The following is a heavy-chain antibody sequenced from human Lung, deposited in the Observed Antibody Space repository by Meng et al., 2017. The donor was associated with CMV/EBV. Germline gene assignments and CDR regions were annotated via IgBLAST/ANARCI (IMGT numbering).Heavy chain of an antibody. V-gene: IGHV1-46*01. CDR1: GYTFTTYY. J-gene: IGHJ5*02. CDR2: INPRHGGT. Sequence: ASVXVSCKASGYTFTTYYIHWVRQAPGQGLEWMGIINPRHGGTAYAQKFQGRVTMTRDTSTSTAYMELSSLRSYDTAGYYCASARYCDWLCFDPWGQGTLVTVSS. D-gene: IGHD3-9*01. CDR3: ASARYCDWLCFDP.